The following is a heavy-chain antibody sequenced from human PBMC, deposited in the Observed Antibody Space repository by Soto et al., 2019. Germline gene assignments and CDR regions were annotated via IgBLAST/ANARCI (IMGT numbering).Heavy chain of an antibody. Sequence: EVQLLESGGGLVQPGGSPRLSCAASGFTFSSYAMSWVRQAPGKGLEWVAAISGSGRSTYNADSVKGRFTISRDNSNNTLYLQMNSLRAEDTAIYYCAKSPSGAPTFDYWGQGTLVTVSS. J-gene: IGHJ4*02. CDR3: AKSPSGAPTFDY. CDR2: ISGSGRST. V-gene: IGHV3-23*01. D-gene: IGHD1-26*01. CDR1: GFTFSSYA.